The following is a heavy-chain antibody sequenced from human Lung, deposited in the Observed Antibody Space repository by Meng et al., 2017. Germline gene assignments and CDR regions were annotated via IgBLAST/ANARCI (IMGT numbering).Heavy chain of an antibody. CDR2: ILSSGRT. CDR3: ARHDTPPQFDP. J-gene: IGHJ5*02. Sequence: QLQLQESGPGLVKPSETLSLTCTASGGSLGSRSYYWGWIRQPPGKGLEWIGSILSSGRTYYNLSLKSRVTISVDTSKNQFSLKLRSMTAADTAVYYCARHDTPPQFDPWGQGTLVTVSS. V-gene: IGHV4-39*01. CDR1: GGSLGSRSYY. D-gene: IGHD2-15*01.